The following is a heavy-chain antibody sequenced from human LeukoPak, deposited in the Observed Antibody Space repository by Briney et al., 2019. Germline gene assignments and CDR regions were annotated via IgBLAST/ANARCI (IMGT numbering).Heavy chain of an antibody. D-gene: IGHD3-16*01. CDR2: ISSSSSYI. CDR1: GFTFSSYS. J-gene: IGHJ6*03. Sequence: TGGSLRLSCAASGFTFSSYSMNWVRQAPGKGLEWVSSISSSSSYIYYADSVKGRFTISRDNAKNSLYLQMNSLRAEDTAVYYCARELAFYYMDVWGKGTTVTVSS. CDR3: ARELAFYYMDV. V-gene: IGHV3-21*01.